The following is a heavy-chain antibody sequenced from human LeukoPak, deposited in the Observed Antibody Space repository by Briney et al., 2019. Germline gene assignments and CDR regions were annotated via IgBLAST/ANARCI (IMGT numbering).Heavy chain of an antibody. V-gene: IGHV3-48*02. J-gene: IGHJ6*02. D-gene: IGHD2-8*01. CDR2: ISSSSSTI. CDR1: GFTFSTYS. CDR3: ARDLGKWGSLYYYYGMDV. Sequence: GGSLRLSCAASGFTFSTYSMNWVRQAPGKGLEWVSYISSSSSTIYYADSVKGRFTMSRDNAKNSLYLQMNSPRDEDTAVYYCARDLGKWGSLYYYYGMDVWGQGTTVTVSS.